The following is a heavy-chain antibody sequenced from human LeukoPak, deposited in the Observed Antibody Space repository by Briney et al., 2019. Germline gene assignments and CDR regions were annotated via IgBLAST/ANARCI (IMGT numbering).Heavy chain of an antibody. Sequence: ASVKVSCKASGYAFTGYYMHWVRQAPGQGLEWMGWINPNGGGTKYAQKFQGRVTMTRDTSISTAYMELSRLRSDDTAVYYCAREFEMATIGYWGQGTLVTVSS. CDR2: INPNGGGT. CDR3: AREFEMATIGY. J-gene: IGHJ4*02. D-gene: IGHD5-24*01. CDR1: GYAFTGYY. V-gene: IGHV1-2*02.